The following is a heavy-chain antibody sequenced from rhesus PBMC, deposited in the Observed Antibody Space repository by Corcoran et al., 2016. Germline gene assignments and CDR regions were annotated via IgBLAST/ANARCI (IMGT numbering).Heavy chain of an antibody. D-gene: IGHD2-15*01. CDR1: GVFVSGDYG. V-gene: IGHV4-76*01. Sequence: QVQLQESGPGLLKPSETLSLTCAVSGVFVSGDYGWGWIRQPPGKGLGWIGRIYSKKSGNPATHPSLKSRASISTDTSKNQFSLKLNSVTAADTAVYYCARHGIVKVITAFFDYWGQGVLVTVSS. J-gene: IGHJ4*01. CDR2: IYSKKSGNP. CDR3: ARHGIVKVITAFFDY.